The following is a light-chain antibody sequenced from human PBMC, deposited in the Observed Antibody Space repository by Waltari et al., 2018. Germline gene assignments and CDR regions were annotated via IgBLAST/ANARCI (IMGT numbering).Light chain of an antibody. Sequence: QSALTQPASVSGSPGQSTTISGTGTRRDVGGYNYVCWYQQHPGKAPKLMIYDVSNRPSGVSNRFSGSKSGNTASLTISGLQAEDEADYYCSSYTSSSAIVFGGGTKLTVL. CDR3: SSYTSSSAIV. J-gene: IGLJ2*01. CDR1: RRDVGGYNY. V-gene: IGLV2-14*03. CDR2: DVS.